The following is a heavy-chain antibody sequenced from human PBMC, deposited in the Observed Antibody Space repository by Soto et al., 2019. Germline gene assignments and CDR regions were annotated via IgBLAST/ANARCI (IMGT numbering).Heavy chain of an antibody. CDR2: INSDESTT. D-gene: IGHD3-22*01. J-gene: IGHJ4*02. CDR3: TSVGIVVPTDFDY. V-gene: IGHV3-74*01. CDR1: GFTFSNYW. Sequence: EVHLVESGGGLVQPGGSLRLSCAASGFTFSNYWMHWSPQPPGKGLVWVSRINSDESTTSYADSVKGRFTISRDNTKNTLYLQMNSLRADDTAVYYCTSVGIVVPTDFDYWGQGTLVTVSS.